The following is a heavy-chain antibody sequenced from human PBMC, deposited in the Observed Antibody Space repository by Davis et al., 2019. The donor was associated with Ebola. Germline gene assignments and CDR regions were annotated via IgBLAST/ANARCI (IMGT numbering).Heavy chain of an antibody. D-gene: IGHD2-15*01. J-gene: IGHJ5*02. CDR1: GGSISSHY. V-gene: IGHV4-4*07. Sequence: PSETLSLTCTVSGGSISSHYWSWIRQPPGKGLEWIGRIYTSGSTNYNPSLKSRVTMSVDTSKNQFSLKLSSVTAADTAVYYCARDGVVAATGGWFDPWGQGTLVTVSS. CDR3: ARDGVVAATGGWFDP. CDR2: IYTSGST.